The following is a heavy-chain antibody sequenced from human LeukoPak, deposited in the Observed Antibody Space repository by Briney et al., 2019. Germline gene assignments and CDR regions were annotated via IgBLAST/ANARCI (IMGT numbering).Heavy chain of an antibody. CDR3: ARVVTAAAGTVDAFDI. CDR2: IYSGGST. D-gene: IGHD6-13*01. J-gene: IGHJ3*02. V-gene: IGHV3-53*01. CDR1: VFTLSSYE. Sequence: GWSLRLSCAASVFTLSSYEMNWVRQAPGKGLEGVSVIYSGGSTYYADSVKGRLTISRDNSNNTLYLQMNSLRAEDTAVYYCARVVTAAAGTVDAFDIWGQGTMVTVSS.